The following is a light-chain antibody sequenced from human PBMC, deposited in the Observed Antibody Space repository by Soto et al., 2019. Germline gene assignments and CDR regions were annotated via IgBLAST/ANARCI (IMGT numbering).Light chain of an antibody. CDR2: EVS. Sequence: QSALTQPPSASGSPGQSVTISCTGTSSDVGAHNFVSWHQQHPGKAPQLMVYEVSKRPSGVPDRFSGSKSGNTASLTVSGLQAEDEADYYCSSYAGSNNYVFGTGTKVHRP. V-gene: IGLV2-8*01. J-gene: IGLJ1*01. CDR3: SSYAGSNNYV. CDR1: SSDVGAHNF.